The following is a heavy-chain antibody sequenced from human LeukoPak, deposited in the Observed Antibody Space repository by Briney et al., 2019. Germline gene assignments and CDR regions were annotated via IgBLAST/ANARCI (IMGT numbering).Heavy chain of an antibody. D-gene: IGHD3-22*01. J-gene: IGHJ4*02. V-gene: IGHV4-34*01. Sequence: PSETLSLTCAVYGGSFSGYYWSWIRQPPGKGLEWIGEINHSGSTNYNPSLKSRVTISVDTSKNQFSLKLGSVTAADTAVYYCARAVPYDSSGYDAADYFDYWGQGTLVTVSS. CDR1: GGSFSGYY. CDR3: ARAVPYDSSGYDAADYFDY. CDR2: INHSGST.